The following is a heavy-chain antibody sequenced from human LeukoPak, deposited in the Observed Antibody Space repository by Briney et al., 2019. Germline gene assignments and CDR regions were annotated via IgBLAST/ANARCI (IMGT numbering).Heavy chain of an antibody. CDR1: GYNFIDYE. V-gene: IGHV1-8*03. CDR2: MNPKSGDT. Sequence: VASVKVSCKASGYNFIDYEINWVRQATGQGLEWMGWMNPKSGDTGYEQKFQARVTISRDSSISTVYMELSSLRPEDTALYYCARGRYMDVWGKGTTVTVSS. CDR3: ARGRYMDV. J-gene: IGHJ6*04.